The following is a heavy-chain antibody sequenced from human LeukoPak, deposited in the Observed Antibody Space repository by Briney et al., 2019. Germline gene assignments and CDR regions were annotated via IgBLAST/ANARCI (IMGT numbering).Heavy chain of an antibody. CDR2: INWNGGST. CDR1: GFTFDDYG. CDR3: ARDSVPMVRGVPTHWFDP. V-gene: IGHV3-20*04. D-gene: IGHD3-10*01. J-gene: IGHJ5*02. Sequence: GGSLRLSCAASGFTFDDYGMSWVRQAPGKGLEWVSGINWNGGSTGYADSVKGRFTISRDNAKNSLYLQMNSLRAEDTASYYCARDSVPMVRGVPTHWFDPWGQGTLVTVSS.